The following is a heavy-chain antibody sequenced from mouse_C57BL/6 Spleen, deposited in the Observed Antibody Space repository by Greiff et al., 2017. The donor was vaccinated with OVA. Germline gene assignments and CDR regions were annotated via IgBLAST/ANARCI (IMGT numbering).Heavy chain of an antibody. D-gene: IGHD1-1*01. J-gene: IGHJ2*01. CDR1: GFTFSSYA. V-gene: IGHV5-4*01. CDR3: AREGITTVVGGYFDY. CDR2: ISDGGSYT. Sequence: EVKLMESGGGLVKPGGSLKLSCAASGFTFSSYAMSWVRQTPEKRLEWVATISDGGSYTYYPDNVKGRFTISRDNAKNNLYLQMSHLKSEDTAMYYCAREGITTVVGGYFDYWGQGTTLKSPQ.